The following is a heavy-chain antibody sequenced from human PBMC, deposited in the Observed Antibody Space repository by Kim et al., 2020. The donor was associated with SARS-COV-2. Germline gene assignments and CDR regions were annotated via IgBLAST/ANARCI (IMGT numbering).Heavy chain of an antibody. J-gene: IGHJ4*02. Sequence: RGRFTISRDKAKNSLYLQMNSLRDEDTAVYYCARDMVRGVIITPRYYFDYWGQGTLVTVSS. V-gene: IGHV3-48*02. D-gene: IGHD3-10*01. CDR3: ARDMVRGVIITPRYYFDY.